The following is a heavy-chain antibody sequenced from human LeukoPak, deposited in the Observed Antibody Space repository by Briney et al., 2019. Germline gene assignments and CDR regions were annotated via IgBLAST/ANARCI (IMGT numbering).Heavy chain of an antibody. CDR2: FDPEDGET. Sequence: EASVKVSCKVSGYTLTELSMHWVRQAPGKGLEWMGGFDPEDGETIYAQKFQGRVTMTEDTSTDTAYMELSSLRSEDTAVYYCATWGNPNSSGWYGDAFDIWGQGTMVTVSS. CDR1: GYTLTELS. D-gene: IGHD6-19*01. CDR3: ATWGNPNSSGWYGDAFDI. J-gene: IGHJ3*02. V-gene: IGHV1-24*01.